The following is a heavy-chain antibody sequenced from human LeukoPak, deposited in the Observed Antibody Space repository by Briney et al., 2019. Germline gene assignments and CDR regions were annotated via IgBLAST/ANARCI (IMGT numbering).Heavy chain of an antibody. J-gene: IGHJ4*02. Sequence: GGSLRLSCAASGLPFNNYTMNWVRQTPGKGLEWVSVIYSGGSTYYADSVKGRFTISRDNSKNTLYLQMNSLRAEDTAVYYCARDNGVAGDHYWGQGTLVTVSS. D-gene: IGHD3-16*01. CDR3: ARDNGVAGDHY. CDR2: IYSGGST. CDR1: GLPFNNYT. V-gene: IGHV3-53*01.